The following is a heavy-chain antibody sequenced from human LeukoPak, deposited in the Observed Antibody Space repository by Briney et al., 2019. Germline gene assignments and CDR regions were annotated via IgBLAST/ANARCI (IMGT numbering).Heavy chain of an antibody. CDR2: ISYDGDNE. CDR1: GLTFSSHW. Sequence: GGSLRLSFAASGLTFSSHWMHWVRQAPGKGLEWVAVISYDGDNEYYADSVKGQFTISRDNYKDRLYLQMNSLRAEDTAMYYCARVRGGRSWYYYGMDVWGRGTTVTVSS. V-gene: IGHV3-30*13. D-gene: IGHD3-16*01. J-gene: IGHJ6*02. CDR3: ARVRGGRSWYYYGMDV.